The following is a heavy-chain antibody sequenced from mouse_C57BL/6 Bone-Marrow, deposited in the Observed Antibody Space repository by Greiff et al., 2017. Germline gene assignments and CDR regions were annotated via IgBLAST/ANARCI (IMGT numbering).Heavy chain of an antibody. CDR3: ASRDYYGSSFDY. V-gene: IGHV1-81*01. D-gene: IGHD1-1*01. Sequence: VQLQQSGAELARPGASVKLSCKASGYTFTSYGISWVKQRTGQGLEWIGEIYPRSGNTYYNEKFKGKATLTADKSSSTAYMELRSLTSDDSAVYFCASRDYYGSSFDYWGQGTTLTVSS. J-gene: IGHJ2*01. CDR1: GYTFTSYG. CDR2: IYPRSGNT.